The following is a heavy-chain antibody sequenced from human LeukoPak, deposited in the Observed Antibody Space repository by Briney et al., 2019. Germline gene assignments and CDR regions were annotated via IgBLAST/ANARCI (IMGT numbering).Heavy chain of an antibody. V-gene: IGHV3-53*01. CDR3: ARGWFGELSSAFDI. J-gene: IGHJ3*02. CDR1: GFTVSSNY. D-gene: IGHD3-10*01. CDR2: IYSGGNT. Sequence: GESLKISCAASGFTVSSNYMSWVRQAPGKGLEWVSVIYSGGNTYYADSVKGRFTFSRDNSKNTLYLQMNSLRAEDTAVYYCARGWFGELSSAFDIWGQGTMVTVSS.